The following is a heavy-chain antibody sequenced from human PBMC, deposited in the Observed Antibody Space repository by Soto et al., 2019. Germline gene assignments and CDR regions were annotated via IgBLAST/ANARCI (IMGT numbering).Heavy chain of an antibody. J-gene: IGHJ4*02. Sequence: GGSLRLSCAASGFTFSSYAMNWVRQAPGKGLVWVSRMNSDGGSTSYADSVKGRFTISRDNAKNTLYLQMNSLRAEDTAVYYCARASSSSLPYWGQGTQVTVSS. CDR3: ARASSSSLPY. D-gene: IGHD6-6*01. CDR1: GFTFSSYA. CDR2: MNSDGGST. V-gene: IGHV3-74*01.